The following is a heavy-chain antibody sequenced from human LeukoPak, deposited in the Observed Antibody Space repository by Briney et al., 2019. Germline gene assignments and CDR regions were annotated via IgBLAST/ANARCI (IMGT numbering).Heavy chain of an antibody. J-gene: IGHJ4*02. CDR3: AKGGSDYDDHGYSFDY. V-gene: IGHV3-23*01. CDR1: GFTFSSYA. D-gene: IGHD1-26*01. CDR2: ISSGGNT. Sequence: PGGSLRLSCAASGFTFSSYAMSWVRQAPGKGLEWVSAISSGGNTYYADSVKGRFTISRDNSKNTLYLQMNSLRAEDTAVYYCAKGGSDYDDHGYSFDYWGQGALVTVSS.